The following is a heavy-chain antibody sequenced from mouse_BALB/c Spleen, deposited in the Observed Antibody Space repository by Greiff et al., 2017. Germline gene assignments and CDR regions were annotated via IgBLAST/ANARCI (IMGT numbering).Heavy chain of an antibody. V-gene: IGHV1-9*01. D-gene: IGHD2-3*01. CDR1: GYTFSSYW. J-gene: IGHJ2*01. CDR3: ARRGLLRSFDY. Sequence: QVQLKQSGAELMKPGASVKISCKATGYTFSSYWIEWVKQRPGHGLEWIGEILPGSGSTNYNEKFKGKATFTADTSSNTAYMQLSSLTSEDSAVYYCARRGLLRSFDYWGQGTTLTVSS. CDR2: ILPGSGST.